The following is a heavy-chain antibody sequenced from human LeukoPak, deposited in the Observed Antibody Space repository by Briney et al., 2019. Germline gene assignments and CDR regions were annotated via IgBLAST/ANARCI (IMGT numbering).Heavy chain of an antibody. CDR2: ISASGDNT. CDR1: GFSFSSYA. J-gene: IGHJ4*02. V-gene: IGHV3-23*01. D-gene: IGHD6-13*01. Sequence: GGSLRLSCAASGFSFSSYAMSWVRQAPGKGLEWVSSISASGDNTYYADSVKGRFPISRDNSQKTLYLQMNSLRAEDTAVYYCSNLYSSNYWGQGTLVTVSS. CDR3: SNLYSSNY.